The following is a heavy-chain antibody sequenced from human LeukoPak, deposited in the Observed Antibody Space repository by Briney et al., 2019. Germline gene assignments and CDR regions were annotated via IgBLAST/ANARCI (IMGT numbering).Heavy chain of an antibody. CDR3: ARTMHYYDSSGPFDY. CDR1: GGSFSGYY. CDR2: INHSGST. J-gene: IGHJ4*02. Sequence: SETLSLTCAVYGGSFSGYYWSWIRQPPGKGLEWIGEINHSGSTNYNPSLKSRVTISVDTSKNQFSLKLSSVTAADTAVYYCARTMHYYDSSGPFDYWGQGTLVTVSS. V-gene: IGHV4-34*01. D-gene: IGHD3-22*01.